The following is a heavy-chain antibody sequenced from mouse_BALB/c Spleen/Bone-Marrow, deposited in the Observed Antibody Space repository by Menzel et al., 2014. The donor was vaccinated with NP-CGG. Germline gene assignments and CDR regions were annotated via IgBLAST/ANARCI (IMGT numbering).Heavy chain of an antibody. J-gene: IGHJ4*01. CDR2: IDPANGNT. CDR3: ARDKLWSYAMDY. Sequence: EVQLQESGAELVKPGASVKLSCTASGFNIKDTYMHWVKQRPEQGLEWIGRIDPANGNTKYDPKFQGKATITADTSSNTACLQLSSLTSEDTAVYFCARDKLWSYAMDYWGQGTSVTVSS. CDR1: GFNIKDTY. D-gene: IGHD1-1*02. V-gene: IGHV14-3*02.